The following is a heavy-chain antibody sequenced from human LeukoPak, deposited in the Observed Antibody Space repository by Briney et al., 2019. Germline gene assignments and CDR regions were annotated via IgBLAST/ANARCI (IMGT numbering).Heavy chain of an antibody. CDR3: AKDLVTGYSYGRIGY. J-gene: IGHJ4*02. D-gene: IGHD5-18*01. Sequence: GGSLRLSCAASGFTFSSYGMHWVRQAPGKGLEWVAVISYDGSNKYYADSVKGRLTISRDNSKNTLYLQMNSLRAEDTAVYYCAKDLVTGYSYGRIGYWGQGTLVTVSS. CDR2: ISYDGSNK. CDR1: GFTFSSYG. V-gene: IGHV3-30*18.